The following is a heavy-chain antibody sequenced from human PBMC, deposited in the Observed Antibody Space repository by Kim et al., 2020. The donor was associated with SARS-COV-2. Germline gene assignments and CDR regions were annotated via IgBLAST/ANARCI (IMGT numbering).Heavy chain of an antibody. Sequence: STNYDPSRKSRVTISVDTSKNQFSLRLSSVTAADTAVYYCAGGEQLVPDYWGQGTLVTVSS. D-gene: IGHD6-6*01. CDR2: ST. J-gene: IGHJ4*02. CDR3: AGGEQLVPDY. V-gene: IGHV4-34*01.